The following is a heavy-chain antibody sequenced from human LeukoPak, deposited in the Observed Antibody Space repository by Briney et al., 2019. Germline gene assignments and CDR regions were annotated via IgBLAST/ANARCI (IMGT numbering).Heavy chain of an antibody. CDR1: RFTFSSYE. D-gene: IGHD6-19*01. V-gene: IGHV3-48*03. CDR3: ARSRHGGWDSFDY. J-gene: IGHJ4*02. Sequence: PGGSLRLSCAVSRFTFSSYEMNWVRQAPGKGLEWVSHISSSGSTIYYADSVKGRFTISRDNAKNSLYLQMNSLRAEDTAVYYCARSRHGGWDSFDYWGQGTLVTVSS. CDR2: ISSSGSTI.